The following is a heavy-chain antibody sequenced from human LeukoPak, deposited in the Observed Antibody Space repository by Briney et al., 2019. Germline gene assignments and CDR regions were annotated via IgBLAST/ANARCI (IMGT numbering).Heavy chain of an antibody. D-gene: IGHD3-22*01. CDR3: ARETYYSDSSGSTRFDY. CDR1: GFTFDDSG. CDR2: ISWNGGST. J-gene: IGHJ4*02. Sequence: PGGSLRLSCAASGFTFDDSGMSWVRQAPGEGLEWVSVISWNGGSTGYADSVKGRFTISRDNANNSLYLQMNSLRAEDTALYYCARETYYSDSSGSTRFDYWGQGTLVTVSS. V-gene: IGHV3-20*04.